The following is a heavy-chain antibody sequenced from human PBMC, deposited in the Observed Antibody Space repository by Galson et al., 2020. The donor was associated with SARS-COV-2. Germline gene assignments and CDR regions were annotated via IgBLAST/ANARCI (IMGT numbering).Heavy chain of an antibody. CDR2: IYYSGRT. J-gene: IGHJ4*02. CDR3: ARHLRVLLWFGEQSYYFDY. V-gene: IGHV4-39*01. Sequence: SETLSLTCTVSGGSISSSSYYWGWIRQPPGKGLEWIGSIYYSGRTYYNPSLKSRVTISVDTSKNQFSLKLSSVTAADTAVYYCARHLRVLLWFGEQSYYFDYWGQGTLVTVSS. CDR1: GGSISSSSYY. D-gene: IGHD3-10*01.